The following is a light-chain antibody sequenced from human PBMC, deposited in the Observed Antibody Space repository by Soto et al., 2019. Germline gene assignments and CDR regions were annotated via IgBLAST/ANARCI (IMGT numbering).Light chain of an antibody. CDR3: QSYDSSLSGVV. CDR2: GNS. CDR1: SSNIGAGYD. V-gene: IGLV1-40*01. Sequence: QSVLTQPPSVSGAPGQRVTISCTGSSSNIGAGYDVHWYQQLPGTAPKLPIYGNSNRPSGVPDRCSGSKPGTSASLAITGLQAEDEADYYCQSYDSSLSGVVFGGGTKVTVL. J-gene: IGLJ2*01.